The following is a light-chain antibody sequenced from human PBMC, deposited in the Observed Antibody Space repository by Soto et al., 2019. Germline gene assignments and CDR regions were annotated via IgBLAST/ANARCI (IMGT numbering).Light chain of an antibody. Sequence: ELVLTHSPGTLSLSPWEIATLSCRASQSLSSRNLAWYQQKPGQAPRPLIYGVSSRATGIPARFSGSGSGTDFTLTISSLQSEDFAVYYCQQYNKGPVTFGQGTKVDIK. CDR3: QQYNKGPVT. CDR1: QSLSSRN. CDR2: GVS. V-gene: IGKV3-20*01. J-gene: IGKJ1*01.